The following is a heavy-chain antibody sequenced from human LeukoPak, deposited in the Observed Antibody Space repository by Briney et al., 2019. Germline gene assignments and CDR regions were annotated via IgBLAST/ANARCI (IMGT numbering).Heavy chain of an antibody. CDR1: GGSFSGYY. J-gene: IGHJ6*03. D-gene: IGHD3-22*01. V-gene: IGHV4-34*01. CDR3: ARVVTTRTYYYYYYMDV. CDR2: INHSGST. Sequence: PSETLSLTCAVYGGSFSGYYWSWIRQPPGKGLEWIGEINHSGSTNYNPSLKSRVTISVDTSKNQFSLKLSSVTAADTAVYYCARVVTTRTYYYYYYMDVWGKGTTVTVSS.